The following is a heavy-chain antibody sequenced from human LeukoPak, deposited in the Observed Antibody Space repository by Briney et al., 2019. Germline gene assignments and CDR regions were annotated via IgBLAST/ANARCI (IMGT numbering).Heavy chain of an antibody. J-gene: IGHJ4*02. Sequence: SETLSLTCSVSGGSISSSDFWWGWIRQPPGKGLEWITNFYYNGSPYYNPSLEGRVTISVDASKNQFSLKLSSLIAADTAMYYCARRGQSTAWSFDYWGQGTLVTVSS. V-gene: IGHV4-39*01. CDR1: GGSISSSDFW. D-gene: IGHD3-3*01. CDR3: ARRGQSTAWSFDY. CDR2: FYYNGSP.